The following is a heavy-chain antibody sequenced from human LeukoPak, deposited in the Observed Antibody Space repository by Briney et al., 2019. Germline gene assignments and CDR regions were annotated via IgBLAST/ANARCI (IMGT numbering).Heavy chain of an antibody. CDR3: ARYAHYDFWSGYYDYYMDV. Sequence: SETLSLTCTVSSGSISSYYWTWIRQPPGKGLEWIGYFYNSGSTDYNPSLKSRVTISVDTSKKQISLKLSSVTAADTAVYYCARYAHYDFWSGYYDYYMDVWGKGTTVTVSS. V-gene: IGHV4-59*01. CDR1: SGSISSYY. D-gene: IGHD3-3*01. J-gene: IGHJ6*03. CDR2: FYNSGST.